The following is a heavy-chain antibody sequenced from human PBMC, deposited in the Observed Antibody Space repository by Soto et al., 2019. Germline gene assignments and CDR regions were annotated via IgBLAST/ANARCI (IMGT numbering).Heavy chain of an antibody. CDR1: GFTFSSYA. V-gene: IGHV3-23*01. J-gene: IGHJ4*02. D-gene: IGHD3-22*01. CDR2: ISGSGGST. CDR3: ANSYYDSSGYLNAEFDY. Sequence: PGGSLRLSCAASGFTFSSYAMSWVRQAPGKGLEWVSAISGSGGSTYYADSVKGRFTISRDNSKNTLYLQMNSLRAEDTAVYYCANSYYDSSGYLNAEFDYWGQGTLVTVSS.